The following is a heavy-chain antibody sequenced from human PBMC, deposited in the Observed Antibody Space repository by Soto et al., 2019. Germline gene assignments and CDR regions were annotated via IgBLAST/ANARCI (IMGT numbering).Heavy chain of an antibody. CDR1: GGSISSYY. Sequence: QVQLQESGPGLVKPSETLSLTCTVSGGSISSYYWNWIRQPAGKGLEWIGRIYTSGSTNYNPSLQSRVTMSVETSKNQFSLKLSSVTAADTAVYYCAREGSYCSSTSCYTLTWFDPWGQGTLVTVSS. CDR2: IYTSGST. CDR3: AREGSYCSSTSCYTLTWFDP. V-gene: IGHV4-4*07. D-gene: IGHD2-2*01. J-gene: IGHJ5*02.